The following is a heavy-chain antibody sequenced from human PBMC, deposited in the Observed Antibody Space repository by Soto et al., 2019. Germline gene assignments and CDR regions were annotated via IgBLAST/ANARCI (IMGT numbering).Heavy chain of an antibody. Sequence: ETLSLTCSVAGGTISSADWWNGVRQSPGKGLEWIGHIYHTGTSNFNPSLKSRVAMSVDKSKNQFSLKMTSVTAADTAVYSCVTAFDSSGYGYFDMWGQGTKVTVSS. CDR1: GGTISSADW. V-gene: IGHV4-4*01. J-gene: IGHJ3*02. D-gene: IGHD5-12*01. CDR2: IYHTGTS. CDR3: VTAFDSSGYGYFDM.